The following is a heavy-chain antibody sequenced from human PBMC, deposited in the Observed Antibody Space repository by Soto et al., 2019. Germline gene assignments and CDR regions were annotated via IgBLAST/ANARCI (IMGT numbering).Heavy chain of an antibody. Sequence: EVQLVESGGGLVQPGGSLRLSCAASAFTFRNYWMSWVRQAPGKGLECVAKIKEDGSEKYYVDSVKGRFTISRDNAENSLYLPMNSLTVEDTAVYYCARATSSTSGAIDYWGQGTLVTVSS. J-gene: IGHJ4*02. CDR3: ARATSSTSGAIDY. V-gene: IGHV3-7*04. D-gene: IGHD2-2*01. CDR1: AFTFRNYW. CDR2: IKEDGSEK.